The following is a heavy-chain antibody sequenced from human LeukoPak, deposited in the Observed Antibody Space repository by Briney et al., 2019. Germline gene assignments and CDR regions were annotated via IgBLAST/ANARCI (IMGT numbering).Heavy chain of an antibody. J-gene: IGHJ4*02. CDR1: GYTFTGYY. V-gene: IGHV1-2*04. Sequence: GASVKVSCKASGYTFTGYYMHWVRQAPGQGLEWMGWINPNSGGTNYAQKFQGWVTMTRDTSISTAYIELSRLRSDDTAVYYCARSSVAGTYYFDYWGQGTLVTVSS. D-gene: IGHD6-19*01. CDR3: ARSSVAGTYYFDY. CDR2: INPNSGGT.